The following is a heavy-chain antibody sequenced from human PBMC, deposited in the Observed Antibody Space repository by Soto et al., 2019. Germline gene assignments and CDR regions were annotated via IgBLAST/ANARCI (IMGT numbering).Heavy chain of an antibody. Sequence: ASVKVSCKASGYTFTGYYMHWVRQAPGQGLEWMGWINPNSGGTNYAQKFQGWVTMTRDTSISTAYMELSRLRSDDTAVYYCARDTVRVITGTRGQYYYYGMDVYGQAATVTVSS. V-gene: IGHV1-2*04. CDR3: ARDTVRVITGTRGQYYYYGMDV. J-gene: IGHJ6*02. D-gene: IGHD1-7*01. CDR1: GYTFTGYY. CDR2: INPNSGGT.